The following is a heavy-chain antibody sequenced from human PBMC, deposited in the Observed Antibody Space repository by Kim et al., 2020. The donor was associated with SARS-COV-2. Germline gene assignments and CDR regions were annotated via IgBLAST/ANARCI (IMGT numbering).Heavy chain of an antibody. Sequence: ASVKVSCKASGYTFTSYAMHWVRQAPGQRLEWMGWINAGNGNTKYSQKFQGRVTITRDTSASTAYMELSSLRSEDTAVYYCARGEGLILWFGDDIWGQGTMVTVSS. D-gene: IGHD3-10*01. CDR3: ARGEGLILWFGDDI. CDR1: GYTFTSYA. V-gene: IGHV1-3*01. CDR2: INAGNGNT. J-gene: IGHJ3*02.